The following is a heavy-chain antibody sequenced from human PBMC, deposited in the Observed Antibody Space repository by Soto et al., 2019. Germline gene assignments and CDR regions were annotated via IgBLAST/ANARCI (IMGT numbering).Heavy chain of an antibody. CDR3: ARGMTTVTTIDY. CDR2: IYHSGIT. V-gene: IGHV4-30-2*01. CDR1: GGSISSGGYS. Sequence: QLQLQESGSGLVKPSQTLSLTCAVSGGSISSGGYSWSWIRQPPGKGLEWIGYIYHSGITYYNPPLKSRVTISVDRSKNQFSLKLSPVTAADTAVYYCARGMTTVTTIDYWGQGTLVTVSS. J-gene: IGHJ4*02. D-gene: IGHD4-4*01.